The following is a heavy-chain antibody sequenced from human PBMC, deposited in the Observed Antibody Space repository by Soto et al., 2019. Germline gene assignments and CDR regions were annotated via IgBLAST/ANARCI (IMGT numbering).Heavy chain of an antibody. D-gene: IGHD5-18*01. CDR1: GFTYRSYW. V-gene: IGHV3-74*01. J-gene: IGHJ4*02. CDR3: ASTAGGYSYAY. CDR2: INSDGSTT. Sequence: PAGTLSLSCAASGFTYRSYWMHSVRQAPGKWLVWVSRINSDGSTTTYADSVKGRFTVSRDNAKNTLYLQMNSLRADDTAVYYCASTAGGYSYAYWGQGTLVIVSS.